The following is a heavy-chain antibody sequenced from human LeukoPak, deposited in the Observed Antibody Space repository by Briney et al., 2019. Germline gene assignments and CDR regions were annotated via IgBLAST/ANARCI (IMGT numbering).Heavy chain of an antibody. CDR3: ARSRGYSNYAFDY. V-gene: IGHV4-61*02. CDR1: GGSISSGSYY. J-gene: IGHJ4*02. Sequence: PSQTLSLTCTVSGGSISSGSYYWSWIRQPAGKGLEWIGRIYTSGSTNYNPSLKSRVTISVDTSKNQFSLKLSSVTAADTAVYYCARSRGYSNYAFDYWGQGTLVTVSS. CDR2: IYTSGST. D-gene: IGHD4-11*01.